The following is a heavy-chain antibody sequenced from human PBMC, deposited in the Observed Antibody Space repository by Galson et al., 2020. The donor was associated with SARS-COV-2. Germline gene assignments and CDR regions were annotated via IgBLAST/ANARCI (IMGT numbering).Heavy chain of an antibody. CDR1: GFTFSNAW. J-gene: IGHJ6*02. CDR3: TTDSRGRFGYYYGMDV. CDR2: IKSKTDGGTT. D-gene: IGHD3-22*01. Sequence: GGSLRLSCAASGFTFSNAWMSWVRQAPGKGLEWVGRIKSKTDGGTTDYAATVKGRFTISRDDSKNTLYLQMNSLKTEDTAVYYCTTDSRGRFGYYYGMDVWGQGTTVTVSS. V-gene: IGHV3-15*01.